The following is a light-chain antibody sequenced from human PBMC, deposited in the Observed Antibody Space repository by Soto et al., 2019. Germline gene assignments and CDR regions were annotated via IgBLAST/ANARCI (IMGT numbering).Light chain of an antibody. J-gene: IGLJ2*01. CDR1: GSNIGNNY. V-gene: IGLV1-51*01. Sequence: QSVLTQPPSVSAAPGQKVTISCSGSGSNIGNNYVSWYQQFPGTAPKLLIYDNDKRPSGIPDRFSGSKSGTSATLGITGLQTGDEADYFCGTWDTSLSPVVFGGGTKLTVL. CDR2: DND. CDR3: GTWDTSLSPVV.